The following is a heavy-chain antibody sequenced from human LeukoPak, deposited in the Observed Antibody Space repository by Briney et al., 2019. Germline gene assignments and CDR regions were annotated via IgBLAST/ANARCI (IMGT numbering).Heavy chain of an antibody. CDR3: GRDPNGDYVGAFEF. D-gene: IGHD3-16*01. J-gene: IGHJ3*01. CDR2: IHGNGETT. V-gene: IGHV3-23*01. Sequence: GGSLRLSCAASGFTFSKFALIWVRQAPGKGLEWVAGIHGNGETTYYGDSVKGRFTISRDNSKSTLYLQMNSLRVEDTAEYFCGRDPNGDYVGAFEFWGQGTMVAVSS. CDR1: GFTFSKFA.